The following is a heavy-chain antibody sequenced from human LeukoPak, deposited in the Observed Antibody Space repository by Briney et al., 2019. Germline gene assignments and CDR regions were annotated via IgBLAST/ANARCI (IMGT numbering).Heavy chain of an antibody. V-gene: IGHV3-23*01. Sequence: SGGSLRLSCAASGFTFDTHHMSWVRQAPGKGLEWLSDITGSGGTTHYSDSVTGRFTISRDSSKNTLYLQMDSLRAEDTAVYYCARDQALQLVGDTWGRGTLVSVSS. CDR1: GFTFDTHH. D-gene: IGHD6-13*01. CDR3: ARDQALQLVGDT. J-gene: IGHJ5*02. CDR2: ITGSGGTT.